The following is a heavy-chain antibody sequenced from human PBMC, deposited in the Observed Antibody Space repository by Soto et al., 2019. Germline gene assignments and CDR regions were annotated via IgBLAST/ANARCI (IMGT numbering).Heavy chain of an antibody. V-gene: IGHV4-59*01. D-gene: IGHD5-12*01. J-gene: IGHJ3*02. CDR3: ARENGDGYNYVAFDI. CDR1: GGSISSYY. Sequence: KTSETLSLTCTVSGGSISSYYWSWIRQPPGKGLEWIGYIYYSGSTNYNPSLKSRVTISVDTSKNQFSLKLSSVTAADTAVYYCARENGDGYNYVAFDIWGQGTMVTVSS. CDR2: IYYSGST.